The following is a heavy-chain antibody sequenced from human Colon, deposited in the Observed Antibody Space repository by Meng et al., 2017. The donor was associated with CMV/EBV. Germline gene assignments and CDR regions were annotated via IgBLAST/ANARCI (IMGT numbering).Heavy chain of an antibody. D-gene: IGHD3-3*01. CDR2: IGHDGSYT. J-gene: IGHJ4*02. V-gene: IGHV3-33*01. Sequence: VASRFSFGVFGMHWVRQAPGNGLEFVTIIGHDGSYTNYEYSVKGRFTISRDNSKNTVSLQLSSLRAEDTAVYYCARDLERGKYVDYWGPGTLVTVSS. CDR3: ARDLERGKYVDY. CDR1: RFSFGVFG.